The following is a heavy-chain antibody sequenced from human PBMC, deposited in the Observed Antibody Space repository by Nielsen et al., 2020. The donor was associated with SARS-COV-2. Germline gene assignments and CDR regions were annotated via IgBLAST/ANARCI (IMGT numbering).Heavy chain of an antibody. CDR1: GFTFDDYA. D-gene: IGHD2-15*01. J-gene: IGHJ6*02. CDR3: AKALSATPYYYYGMDV. V-gene: IGHV3-9*01. Sequence: GGSLRLSCAASGFTFDDYAMPWVRQAPGKGLEWVSGISWNSGSIGYADSVKGRFTISRDNAKNSLYLQMNSLRAEDTALYYCAKALSATPYYYYGMDVWGQGTTVTVSS. CDR2: ISWNSGSI.